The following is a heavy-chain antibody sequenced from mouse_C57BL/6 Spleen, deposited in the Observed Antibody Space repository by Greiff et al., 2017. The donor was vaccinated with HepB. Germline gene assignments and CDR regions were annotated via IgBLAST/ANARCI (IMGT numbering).Heavy chain of an antibody. CDR3: ARQGHGYSFDY. Sequence: EVKLMESGGDLVKPGGSLKLSCAASGFTFSSYGMSWVRQTPDRRLEWVATISSGGSYTYYPDSVKGRFTISRDNAKNTLYLQMSSLKSEDTAMYYCARQGHGYSFDYWGQGTTLTVSS. CDR1: GFTFSSYG. V-gene: IGHV5-6*01. J-gene: IGHJ2*01. CDR2: ISSGGSYT. D-gene: IGHD2-2*01.